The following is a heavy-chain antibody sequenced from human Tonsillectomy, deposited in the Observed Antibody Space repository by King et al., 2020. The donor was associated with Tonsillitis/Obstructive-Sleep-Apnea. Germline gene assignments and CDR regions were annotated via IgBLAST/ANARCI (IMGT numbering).Heavy chain of an antibody. CDR1: GFTVSSNY. CDR2: IYSGGST. D-gene: IGHD4-23*01. Sequence: VQLVESGGGLIQPGGSLRLSCAASGFTVSSNYMSWVRQAPGKGLEWGSVIYSGGSTYYADSVKGRFTISRDNSKNTLYLQMNSLRAEDTAVYYCAREGAGGNSPFDYYGMDVWGQGTTVTVSS. V-gene: IGHV3-53*01. CDR3: AREGAGGNSPFDYYGMDV. J-gene: IGHJ6*02.